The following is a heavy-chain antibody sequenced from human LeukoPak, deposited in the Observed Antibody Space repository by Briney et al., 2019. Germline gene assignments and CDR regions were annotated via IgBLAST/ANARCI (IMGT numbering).Heavy chain of an antibody. D-gene: IGHD5-18*01. CDR2: ISWDGGST. V-gene: IGHV3-43*01. Sequence: GGSLRLSCAASGFTFDDYTMHWVRQAPGKGLEWVSLISWDGGSTYYADSVKGRFTISRDNSKNTLYLQMNSLRAEDTAVYYCAKDFPLWLRGPTDYWGQGTLVTVSS. CDR3: AKDFPLWLRGPTDY. CDR1: GFTFDDYT. J-gene: IGHJ4*02.